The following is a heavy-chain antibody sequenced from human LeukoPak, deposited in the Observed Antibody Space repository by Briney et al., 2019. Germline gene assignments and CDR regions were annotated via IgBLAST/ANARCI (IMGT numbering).Heavy chain of an antibody. J-gene: IGHJ4*02. CDR3: AGSLAYCGGDCRLGDY. D-gene: IGHD2-21*02. CDR2: ICSSSSTI. CDR1: GFTFSSYS. V-gene: IGHV3-48*04. Sequence: GGSLRLSCAASGFTFSSYSMNWVRQAPGKGLEWVSYICSSSSTIYYADSVKGRFTISRDNAKNSLYLQMNSLRAEDTAVYYCAGSLAYCGGDCRLGDYWGQGTLVTVSS.